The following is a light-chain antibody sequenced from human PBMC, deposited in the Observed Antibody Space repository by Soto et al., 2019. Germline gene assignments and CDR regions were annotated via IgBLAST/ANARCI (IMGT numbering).Light chain of an antibody. Sequence: QSVLTQPPSASGSPGQSVTISCTGTSXDVGAYDYVSWYQQHPGKAPKLMIYEINKRPSGVPDRFSGPKSGNTASLTVSGLQAEDEADYYCSSFAGSNNFPYVFGTGTKVTVL. CDR2: EIN. J-gene: IGLJ1*01. CDR1: SXDVGAYDY. V-gene: IGLV2-8*01. CDR3: SSFAGSNNFPYV.